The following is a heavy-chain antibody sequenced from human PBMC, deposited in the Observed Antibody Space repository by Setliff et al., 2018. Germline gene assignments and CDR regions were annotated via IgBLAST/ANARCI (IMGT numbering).Heavy chain of an antibody. V-gene: IGHV1-69*05. CDR2: TIPMFGST. CDR3: AREGVDTRSSTDYRYYMDV. J-gene: IGHJ6*03. Sequence: SVNVSCKASGGTFSSYGVSWVRQAPGRGLEWMGGTIPMFGSTNYAQKFQGRVTIMTDESTSTAYMEVSSLRYEDTAVYYCAREGVDTRSSTDYRYYMDVWGKGTTVTVSS. D-gene: IGHD2-15*01. CDR1: GGTFSSYG.